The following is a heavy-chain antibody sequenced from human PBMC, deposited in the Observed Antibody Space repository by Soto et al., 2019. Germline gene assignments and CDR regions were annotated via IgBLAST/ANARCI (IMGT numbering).Heavy chain of an antibody. CDR2: IIPIFGTA. CDR1: GGTFSSYA. Sequence: RASVKVSCKASGGTFSSYAISWVRQAPGQGLEWMGGIIPIFGTANYAQKFQGRVTITADESTSTAYMELSSLRSEDTAVYYCARDEGGFGTGPFDYWGQGTLVTVSS. CDR3: ARDEGGFGTGPFDY. D-gene: IGHD2-8*02. V-gene: IGHV1-69*13. J-gene: IGHJ4*02.